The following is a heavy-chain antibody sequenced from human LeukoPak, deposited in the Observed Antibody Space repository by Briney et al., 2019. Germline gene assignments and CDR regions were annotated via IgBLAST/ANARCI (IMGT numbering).Heavy chain of an antibody. V-gene: IGHV3-23*01. J-gene: IGHJ4*02. D-gene: IGHD3-22*01. CDR1: EFTFSSYG. Sequence: PGGSLRLSCAASEFTFSSYGMSWVRQAPGKGLEWVSSISGSGGSTQYADSVQGRFAISRDNSKNTLYLQMNSLRAEDTAVYYCARGTTTMICYFDYWGQGTLVTVSS. CDR2: ISGSGGST. CDR3: ARGTTTMICYFDY.